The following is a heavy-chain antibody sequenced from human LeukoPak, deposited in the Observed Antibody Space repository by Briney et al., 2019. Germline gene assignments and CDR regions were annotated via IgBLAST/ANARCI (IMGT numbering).Heavy chain of an antibody. D-gene: IGHD3-22*01. Sequence: GGSLRLSCAASGFTVSSNYMSWVRQAPGKGLEWVSVIYSGGSTYYADSVKGRFTISRDNSKNTLYLQMNSLRGEDTAVYYCARGGYYGSGVFDYWGQGTLVTVSS. V-gene: IGHV3-53*01. CDR3: ARGGYYGSGVFDY. CDR1: GFTVSSNY. J-gene: IGHJ4*02. CDR2: IYSGGST.